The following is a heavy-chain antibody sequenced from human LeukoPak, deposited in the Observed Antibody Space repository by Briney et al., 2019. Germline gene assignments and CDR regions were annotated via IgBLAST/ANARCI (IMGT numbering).Heavy chain of an antibody. CDR3: ASTDCSGDSCYPGDY. Sequence: GGSLRLSCAASGFTFSSYAMHWVRQAPGKGLEWVAVISYDGSNKYYADSVKGRFTISRDNSKNTLYLQMNSLRAEDTAVYYCASTDCSGDSCYPGDYWGQGTLVTVSS. CDR2: ISYDGSNK. D-gene: IGHD2-15*01. V-gene: IGHV3-30-3*01. J-gene: IGHJ4*02. CDR1: GFTFSSYA.